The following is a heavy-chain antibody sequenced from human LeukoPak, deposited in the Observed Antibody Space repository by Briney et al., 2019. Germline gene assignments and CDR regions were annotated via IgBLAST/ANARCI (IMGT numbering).Heavy chain of an antibody. J-gene: IGHJ5*02. CDR3: AREGRNWFDP. CDR1: GYTFTADY. CDR2: LNPNNGDT. V-gene: IGHV1-2*06. Sequence: ASVKVSCKXSGYTFTADYMHWVRQAPGQGLEWMGRLNPNNGDTTYAQKFQGRVTMTRDTSISTAYMELSSLRSDDTAVYYCAREGRNWFDPWGQGTLVTVSS.